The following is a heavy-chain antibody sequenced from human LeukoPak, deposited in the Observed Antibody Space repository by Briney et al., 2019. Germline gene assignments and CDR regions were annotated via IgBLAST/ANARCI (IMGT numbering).Heavy chain of an antibody. V-gene: IGHV3-23*01. Sequence: PGGSLRLSCAASGFIFSNYAMSWVRQAPGKGLEWVSSISGSGSNTYYADSVKGRFTISRDNSKNTLYLQMNSLRGEDTALYHCARVGRDNNADFDYWGQGTLVTVSS. D-gene: IGHD1-14*01. CDR1: GFIFSNYA. J-gene: IGHJ4*02. CDR3: ARVGRDNNADFDY. CDR2: ISGSGSNT.